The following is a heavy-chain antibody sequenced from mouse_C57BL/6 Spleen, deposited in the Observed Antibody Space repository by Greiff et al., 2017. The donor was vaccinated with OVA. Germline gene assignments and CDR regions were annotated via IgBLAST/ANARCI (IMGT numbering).Heavy chain of an antibody. J-gene: IGHJ4*01. Sequence: VQLQQSGPELVKPGASVKIPCKASGYTFTDYNMDWVKQSHGKSLEWIGDINPNNGGTIYNQKFKGKATLTVDKSSSTAYMELRSLTSEDTAVYYCARNYYGHYAMDYWGQGTSVTVSS. CDR3: ARNYYGHYAMDY. V-gene: IGHV1-18*01. D-gene: IGHD2-1*01. CDR1: GYTFTDYN. CDR2: INPNNGGT.